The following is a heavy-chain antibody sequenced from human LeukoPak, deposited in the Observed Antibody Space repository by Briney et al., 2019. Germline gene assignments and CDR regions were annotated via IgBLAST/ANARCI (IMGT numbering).Heavy chain of an antibody. CDR1: GYTFTSYD. D-gene: IGHD6-13*01. CDR2: INPSGGST. J-gene: IGHJ6*02. CDR3: ARDRTISIAAAGLYYYYGMDV. V-gene: IGHV1-46*01. Sequence: GASVKVSCKASGYTFTSYDINWVRQAPGQGLEWMGIINPSGGSTSYAQKFQGRVTMTRDTSTSTVYMELSSLRSEDTAVYYCARDRTISIAAAGLYYYYGMDVWGQGTTVTVSS.